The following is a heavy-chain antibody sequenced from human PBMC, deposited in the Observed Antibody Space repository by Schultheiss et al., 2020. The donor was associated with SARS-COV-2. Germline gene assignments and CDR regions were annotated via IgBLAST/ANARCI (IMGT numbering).Heavy chain of an antibody. V-gene: IGHV3-33*01. D-gene: IGHD2-21*02. CDR1: GFTFSSYG. CDR3: ARAYCGGDCSSYYYYGMDV. J-gene: IGHJ6*02. Sequence: GGSLRLSCAASGFTFSSYGMHWVRQAPGKGLEWVAVILYDGSNKYYADSVKGRFTISRDNSKNTLYLQMNSLRAEDTAVYYCARAYCGGDCSSYYYYGMDVWGQGTTVTVSS. CDR2: ILYDGSNK.